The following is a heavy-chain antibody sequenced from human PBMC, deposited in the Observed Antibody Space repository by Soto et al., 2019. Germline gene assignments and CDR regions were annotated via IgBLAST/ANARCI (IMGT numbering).Heavy chain of an antibody. CDR1: GFTFSSYA. CDR3: AKGFEDYYGSGSYYNVGY. Sequence: GGSLRLSCAASGFTFSSYAMSWVRQAPGKGLEWVSAISGSGGSTYYADSVKARFTISRDNSKNTLYLQMNSLRAEDTAVYYCAKGFEDYYGSGSYYNVGYWGQGTLVTVSS. V-gene: IGHV3-23*01. D-gene: IGHD3-10*01. CDR2: ISGSGGST. J-gene: IGHJ4*02.